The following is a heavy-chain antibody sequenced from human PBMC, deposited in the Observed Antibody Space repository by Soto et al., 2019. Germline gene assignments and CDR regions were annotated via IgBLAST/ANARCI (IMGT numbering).Heavy chain of an antibody. CDR3: ARSSTTSCYKSYFDY. CDR1: GYTFTSYG. CDR2: ISAYNGNT. V-gene: IGHV1-18*01. D-gene: IGHD2-2*02. Sequence: ASVKVSCKASGYTFTSYGISWVRQAPGQGLEWMGWISAYNGNTNYAQKLQGRVTMTTDTSTSTAYMELRSLRSDDTAVYYCARSSTTSCYKSYFDYWGQGTLVTVSS. J-gene: IGHJ4*02.